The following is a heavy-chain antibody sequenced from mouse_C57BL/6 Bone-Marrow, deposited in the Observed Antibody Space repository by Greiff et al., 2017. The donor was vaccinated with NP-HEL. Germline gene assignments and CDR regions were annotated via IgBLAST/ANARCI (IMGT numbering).Heavy chain of an antibody. CDR1: GYTFTDYY. V-gene: IGHV1-75*01. Sequence: QVQLKESGPELVKPGASVKISCKASGYTFTDYYINWVKQRPGQGLAWIGWIFPGSGSTYYNEKFKGKATLTVDKSSSTAYMLLSSLTSEDSAVYFCARREGYPAWFAYWGQGTLVTVSA. J-gene: IGHJ3*01. CDR2: IFPGSGST. D-gene: IGHD2-2*01. CDR3: ARREGYPAWFAY.